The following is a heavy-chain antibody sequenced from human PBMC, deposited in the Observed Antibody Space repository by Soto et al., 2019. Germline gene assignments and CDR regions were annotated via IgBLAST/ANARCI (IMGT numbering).Heavy chain of an antibody. J-gene: IGHJ3*02. Sequence: EVQLVESGGGLVQPGRSLRLSCAASGFTFDDYAMHWVRQAPGKGLEWVSGISWNSGSIGYADSVKGRFTISRDNAKNSLYLQMNSLRAEDTALYYCSKDTHPSSWNAFDIWGQGTMVTVSS. CDR1: GFTFDDYA. CDR3: SKDTHPSSWNAFDI. CDR2: ISWNSGSI. D-gene: IGHD6-13*01. V-gene: IGHV3-9*01.